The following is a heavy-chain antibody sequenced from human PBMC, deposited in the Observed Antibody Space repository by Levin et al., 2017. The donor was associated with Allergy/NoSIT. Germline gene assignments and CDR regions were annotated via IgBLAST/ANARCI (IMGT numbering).Heavy chain of an antibody. CDR1: GGSFSGYY. CDR2: IYDTVST. CDR3: ARFGRAAAGRT. J-gene: IGHJ4*02. Sequence: PSETLSLSCTVYGGSFSGYYWTWIRQSPGKGLEWIGEIYDTVSTNYNPSLKSRVIISVDTSKNRFSLNLTSVTAADTAVYYCARFGRAAAGRTWGQGTLVTVSS. V-gene: IGHV4-34*01. D-gene: IGHD6-13*01.